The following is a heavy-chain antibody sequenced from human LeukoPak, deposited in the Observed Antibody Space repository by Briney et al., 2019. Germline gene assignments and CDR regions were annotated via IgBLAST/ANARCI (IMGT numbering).Heavy chain of an antibody. D-gene: IGHD3-16*01. CDR3: ASARPAWFGGVILAIDY. Sequence: GGSLRLSCAASGFTFSDYYMSWIRQAPGKGLEWVSSISSSSSYIHYADSVKGRFTISRDNAKNSLYLQMNSLRAEDTAVYYCASARPAWFGGVILAIDYWGQGTLVTVSS. CDR1: GFTFSDYY. CDR2: ISSSSSYI. V-gene: IGHV3-11*06. J-gene: IGHJ4*02.